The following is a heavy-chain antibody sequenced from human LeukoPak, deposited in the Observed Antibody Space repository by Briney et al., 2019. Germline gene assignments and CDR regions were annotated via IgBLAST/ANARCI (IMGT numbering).Heavy chain of an antibody. CDR3: ARDQADGDYYFDY. CDR1: GFTFSSYG. D-gene: IGHD4-17*01. V-gene: IGHV3-33*01. CDR2: IWYDGSIK. Sequence: PGKSLRLSCAASGFTFSSYGMHWVRQAPGKGLEWVALIWYDGSIKYYEDSVKGRFTISRDNSKNTLYLQMNSLRAEDTAVYYCARDQADGDYYFDYWGQGTLVTVPS. J-gene: IGHJ4*02.